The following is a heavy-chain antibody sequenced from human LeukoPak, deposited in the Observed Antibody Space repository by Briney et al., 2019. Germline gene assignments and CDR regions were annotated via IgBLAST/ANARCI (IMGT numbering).Heavy chain of an antibody. D-gene: IGHD3-10*01. V-gene: IGHV3-48*04. CDR3: ARFGGGPDY. Sequence: GGSLRLSCAASGFTFSSYSMNWVRQAPGKGLEWILYISPSSTTIYYADSVKGRFTISRDNAKNSLYLQMNSLRAEDTAVYYCARFGGGPDYWGQGTLVTVSS. J-gene: IGHJ4*02. CDR2: ISPSSTTI. CDR1: GFTFSSYS.